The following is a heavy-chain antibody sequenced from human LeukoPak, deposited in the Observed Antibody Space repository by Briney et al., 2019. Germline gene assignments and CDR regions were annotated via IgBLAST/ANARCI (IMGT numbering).Heavy chain of an antibody. V-gene: IGHV5-51*07. CDR2: IYPGDSDT. Sequence: AESLVFSSKGSGYSFTSYWSGWVHQMPGKGLEWMGIIYPGDSDTRYMPSFQSQVTISADKSISTAYLQWSSLKASDTAMYYCASYYDTSGSLDYWAKGPLSPVSS. D-gene: IGHD3-22*01. CDR1: GYSFTSYW. J-gene: IGHJ4*02. CDR3: ASYYDTSGSLDY.